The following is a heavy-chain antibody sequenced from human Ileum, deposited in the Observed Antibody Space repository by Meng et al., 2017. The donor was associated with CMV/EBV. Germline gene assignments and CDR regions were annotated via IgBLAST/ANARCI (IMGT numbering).Heavy chain of an antibody. Sequence: SVKVSCKVSGCTFNCYGISWVRQAPGQGLEWMGGIITILDRPNYAQKFQGRVTITADKSTNTAYMELTSLRSEDTAVYYCARDPTVVTAGFFDYWGQGTLVAVSS. CDR2: IITILDRP. D-gene: IGHD4-23*01. CDR1: GCTFNCYG. V-gene: IGHV1-69*10. CDR3: ARDPTVVTAGFFDY. J-gene: IGHJ4*02.